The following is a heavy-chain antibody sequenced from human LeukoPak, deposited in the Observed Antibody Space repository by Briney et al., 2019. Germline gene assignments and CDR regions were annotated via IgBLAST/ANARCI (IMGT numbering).Heavy chain of an antibody. Sequence: PGGSLRLSCAASGFTFNNYGMHWVRQALDKGLEWVAFIRYDGSNKYYADSVKGRFTISRDNSKNTLYLQMNSLRAEDTAVFYCAKRHCSGGSCYGIDYWGQGTLVAVSS. J-gene: IGHJ4*02. CDR2: IRYDGSNK. V-gene: IGHV3-30*02. CDR3: AKRHCSGGSCYGIDY. D-gene: IGHD2-15*01. CDR1: GFTFNNYG.